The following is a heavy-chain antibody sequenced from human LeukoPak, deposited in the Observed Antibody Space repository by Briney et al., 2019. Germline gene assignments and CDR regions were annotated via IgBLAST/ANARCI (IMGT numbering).Heavy chain of an antibody. V-gene: IGHV4-59*12. CDR1: GGYISSYY. CDR3: ARGRITMVRGAPLWFDP. D-gene: IGHD3-10*01. Sequence: PSETLSLTCTVSGGYISSYYWSWIRQPPGKGLEWIGYIYYSGSTNYNSSLKSRVTISVDTSKNQFSLKLSSVTAADTAVYYCARGRITMVRGAPLWFDPWGQGTLVTVSS. J-gene: IGHJ5*02. CDR2: IYYSGST.